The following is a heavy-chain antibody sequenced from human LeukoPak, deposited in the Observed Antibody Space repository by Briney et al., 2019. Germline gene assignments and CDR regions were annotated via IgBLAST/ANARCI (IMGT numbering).Heavy chain of an antibody. Sequence: AGSLRLSCAASGFTFSSYAMSWVRQAPGKGLEWVSAISGSGGSTYYADSVKGRFTISRDNSKNTLYLQMNSLRAEDTAVYYCAKGGYSYGQSEFDYWGQGTLVTVSS. V-gene: IGHV3-23*01. J-gene: IGHJ4*02. CDR3: AKGGYSYGQSEFDY. CDR2: ISGSGGST. D-gene: IGHD5-18*01. CDR1: GFTFSSYA.